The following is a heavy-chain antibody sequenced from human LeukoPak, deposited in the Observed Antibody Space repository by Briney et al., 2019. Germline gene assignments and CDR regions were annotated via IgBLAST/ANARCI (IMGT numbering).Heavy chain of an antibody. CDR2: ISDSGTNT. CDR3: AKSGSGSNSVD. D-gene: IGHD3-22*01. CDR1: GFTFSTYA. V-gene: IGHV3-23*01. J-gene: IGHJ4*02. Sequence: GGSLRLSCAASGFTFSTYAMTWVRQAPGKGLEWVSSISDSGTNTYYADSVKGRYTISRDNSRNTLYPQMKSLRAEDTALYYCAKSGSGSNSVDWGQGTLVTVSS.